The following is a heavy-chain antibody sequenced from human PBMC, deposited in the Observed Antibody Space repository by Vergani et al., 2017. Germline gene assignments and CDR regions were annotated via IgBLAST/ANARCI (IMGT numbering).Heavy chain of an antibody. CDR3: AKVPHAQTDYFDY. V-gene: IGHV3-23*01. CDR1: GFTFSSYA. Sequence: EVQLLESGGGLVQPGGSLRLFCAASGFTFSSYAMSWLLQAPGKGLEWVSAISGSGGSTYYADSVKGRFTITRDNSKNTLYLQMNSLRAEDTAVYYCAKVPHAQTDYFDYWGQGTLVTVSS. CDR2: ISGSGGST. J-gene: IGHJ4*02.